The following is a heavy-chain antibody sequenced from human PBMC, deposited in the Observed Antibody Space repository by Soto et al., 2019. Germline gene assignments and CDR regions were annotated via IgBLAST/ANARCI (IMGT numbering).Heavy chain of an antibody. CDR3: AKMVGATLVDY. CDR1: GASISSTSSGDW. Sequence: QVQLQESGPGLVKPSGTLSLTCTVSGASISSTSSGDWWSWVRQPPGKGLEWIGEIHNSGSTNYNPSLKSRVTMSVDKSKNQFSLRLSSVTAADTAVYYCAKMVGATLVDYWGQGTLVTVSS. J-gene: IGHJ4*02. CDR2: IHNSGST. D-gene: IGHD1-26*01. V-gene: IGHV4-4*02.